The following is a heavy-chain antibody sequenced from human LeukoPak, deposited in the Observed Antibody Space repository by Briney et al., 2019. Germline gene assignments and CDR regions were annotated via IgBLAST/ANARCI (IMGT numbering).Heavy chain of an antibody. D-gene: IGHD2-2*01. V-gene: IGHV3-30*18. CDR3: AKEGRVVTAAITFDY. J-gene: IGHJ4*02. Sequence: GRSLRLSCAASGFTFSSYGMHWVRQAPGKGLEWVAVISYDGSNKYYADSVKGRFTISRDNSKNTLYLQMNSLRAEDTAVYYCAKEGRVVTAAITFDYWGQGTLVTVSS. CDR2: ISYDGSNK. CDR1: GFTFSSYG.